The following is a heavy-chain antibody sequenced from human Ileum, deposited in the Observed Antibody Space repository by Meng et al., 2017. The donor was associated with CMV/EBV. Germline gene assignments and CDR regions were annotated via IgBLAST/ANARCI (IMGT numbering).Heavy chain of an antibody. D-gene: IGHD3-16*01. V-gene: IGHV4-61*01. J-gene: IGHJ4*02. CDR2: IYFTGRT. CDR1: GGAVNIGSYF. CDR3: ARDYDGLLRVDS. Sequence: SETLSLTCTVSGGAVNIGSYFWTWIRQPPGKGLEWIGYIYFTGRTNYNTSFTSRATISRDTSKNQFSLELSSVTAADTAVYYCARDYDGLLRVDSWGQGTLVTVSS.